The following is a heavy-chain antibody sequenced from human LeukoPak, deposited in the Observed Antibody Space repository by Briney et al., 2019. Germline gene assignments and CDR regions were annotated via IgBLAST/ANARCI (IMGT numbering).Heavy chain of an antibody. CDR2: IIPIFGTA. D-gene: IGHD5-18*01. V-gene: IGHV1-69*13. CDR1: GGTFSSYA. J-gene: IGHJ5*02. CDR3: AREGPASWDTAIRWFDP. Sequence: GASVKVSCKASGGTFSSYAISWVRQAPGQGLEWMGGIIPIFGTANYAQKFQGRVTITADESTSTVYMELSSLRSEDTAVYYCAREGPASWDTAIRWFDPWGQGTLVTVSS.